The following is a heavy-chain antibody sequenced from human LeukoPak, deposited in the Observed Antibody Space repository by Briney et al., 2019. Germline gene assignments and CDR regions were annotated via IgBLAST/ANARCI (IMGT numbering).Heavy chain of an antibody. CDR2: ISAYNGNT. D-gene: IGHD3-22*01. Sequence: ASVTVSCKASGYSFSSYGISWVRQATGQGLEWMGWISAYNGNTNYAQRLQGRVTMTTDTSTSTANMELRSLRSDDTAVYYCARAHPEYYDSRGRNPLDYWGQGTLVTVSS. CDR3: ARAHPEYYDSRGRNPLDY. J-gene: IGHJ4*02. CDR1: GYSFSSYG. V-gene: IGHV1-18*01.